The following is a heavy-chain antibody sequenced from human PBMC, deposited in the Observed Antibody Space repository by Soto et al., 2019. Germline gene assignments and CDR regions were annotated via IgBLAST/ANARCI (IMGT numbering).Heavy chain of an antibody. D-gene: IGHD3-10*01. Sequence: QVQLQESGPGLVKPSETLSLTCTVSGGSISSYYWSWIRQPPGKGLEWIGYIYYSGSTNYNPPLTSRVTIAVDTSKNQFSLKLSSVTAADTAVYYCARAPRGNYGYPSYFDYWGQGTLVTVSS. CDR1: GGSISSYY. J-gene: IGHJ4*02. CDR2: IYYSGST. V-gene: IGHV4-59*01. CDR3: ARAPRGNYGYPSYFDY.